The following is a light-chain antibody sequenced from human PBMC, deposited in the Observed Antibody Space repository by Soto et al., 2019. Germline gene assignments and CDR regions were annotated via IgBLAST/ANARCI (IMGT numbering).Light chain of an antibody. Sequence: DIQMTQSPSSLSASVGDRVTITCRASQGIRDALGWYQQKPGKAPKRLIYAASSMQSGVPSSFSGSGSGTEFTLTISSLQPEYVATYYCLQHNSYPQTFGQGTKVEIK. V-gene: IGKV1-17*01. CDR2: AAS. CDR1: QGIRDA. CDR3: LQHNSYPQT. J-gene: IGKJ1*01.